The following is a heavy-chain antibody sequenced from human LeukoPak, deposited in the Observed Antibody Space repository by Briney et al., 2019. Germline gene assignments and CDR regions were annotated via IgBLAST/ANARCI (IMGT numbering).Heavy chain of an antibody. J-gene: IGHJ6*04. V-gene: IGHV3-30-3*01. CDR2: ISYDGSNK. CDR1: GFTFSSYA. Sequence: QPGRSLRLSCAASGFTFSSYAMHWVRQAPGKGLEWVAVISYDGSNKYYADSVKGRFTISRDNSKNTLYLQMNSLRAEDTAVYYCARGGPLSMDVWGKGTTVTVSS. CDR3: ARGGPLSMDV.